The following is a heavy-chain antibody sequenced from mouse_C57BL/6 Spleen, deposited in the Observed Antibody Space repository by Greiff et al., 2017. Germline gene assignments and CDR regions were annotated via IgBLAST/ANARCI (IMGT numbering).Heavy chain of an antibody. CDR2: IYPGDGGT. Sequence: VQLQQSGAELVKPGASVKISCKASGYAFSSYWMNWVKQRPGKGLEWIGQIYPGDGGTNYNGKLKGKATLTVDKSSSTAYMQLSSLTSEDSAVYFCARSGSSYLFAYWGQGTLVTVSA. D-gene: IGHD1-1*01. J-gene: IGHJ3*01. V-gene: IGHV1-80*01. CDR3: ARSGSSYLFAY. CDR1: GYAFSSYW.